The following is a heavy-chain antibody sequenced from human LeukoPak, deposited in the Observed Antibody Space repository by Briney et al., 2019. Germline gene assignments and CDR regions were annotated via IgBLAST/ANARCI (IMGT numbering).Heavy chain of an antibody. CDR1: GGSFSGYY. CDR2: INHSGST. J-gene: IGHJ4*02. V-gene: IGHV4-34*01. D-gene: IGHD3-10*01. Sequence: SETLSLTCAVYGGSFSGYYWSWIRQPPGKGLAWIGEINHSGSTNYNPSLKSRVTISVDTSKNQFSLKLTSVTAADTAVYYCASSDGSGSQYDYWGQGTLVTVSS. CDR3: ASSDGSGSQYDY.